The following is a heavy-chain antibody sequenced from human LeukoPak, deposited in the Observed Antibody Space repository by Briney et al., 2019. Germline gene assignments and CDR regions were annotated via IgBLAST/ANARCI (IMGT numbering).Heavy chain of an antibody. CDR2: ISSSGSTI. J-gene: IGHJ4*02. V-gene: IGHV3-48*03. CDR1: GFTFSSYE. Sequence: GGSLRLSCAASGFTFSSYEMDWVRQAPGKGLEWVSYISSSGSTIYYADSVKGRFTISRDNSKNTVYLQMNSLRAEDTAVYYCARDPEYSSSWTSFEYWGQGTLVTVSS. CDR3: ARDPEYSSSWTSFEY. D-gene: IGHD6-13*01.